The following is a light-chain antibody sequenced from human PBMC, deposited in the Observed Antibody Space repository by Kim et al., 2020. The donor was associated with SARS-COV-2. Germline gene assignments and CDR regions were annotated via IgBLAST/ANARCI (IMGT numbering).Light chain of an antibody. CDR2: GAS. J-gene: IGKJ2*01. CDR3: QQYGSSPA. Sequence: EIVLTQSPGTLSLSPGERATLSCRASPSVSSSYLAWYQQKPGQAPRLLIYGASSRATGIPDRFSGSGSGTDFTLTISRLEPEDFAVYYCQQYGSSPAFGQGTKLEI. CDR1: PSVSSSY. V-gene: IGKV3-20*01.